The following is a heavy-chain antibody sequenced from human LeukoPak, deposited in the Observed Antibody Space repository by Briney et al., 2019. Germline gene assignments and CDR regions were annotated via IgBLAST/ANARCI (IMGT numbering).Heavy chain of an antibody. Sequence: GGSLRLSCAASGFTFDDYGMSWVRQAPGKGLEWVSGINWNGGSTGYADSAKGRFTISRDNAKNSLYLQMNSLRAEDAAVNYCARDPTSSWETAFDIWGQGTMVTVSS. V-gene: IGHV3-20*04. D-gene: IGHD1-26*01. CDR2: INWNGGST. J-gene: IGHJ3*02. CDR3: ARDPTSSWETAFDI. CDR1: GFTFDDYG.